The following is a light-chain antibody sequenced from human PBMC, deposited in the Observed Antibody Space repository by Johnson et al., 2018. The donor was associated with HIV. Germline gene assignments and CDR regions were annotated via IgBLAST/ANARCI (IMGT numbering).Light chain of an antibody. Sequence: QSVFTQPPSVSAAPGQKVTVSCSGSSSNIGSNDVSWYQQFPGAAPKLLIYENNKRPSGIPDRFSGSKSGTSATLGITGLQTGDEADYYCATLDRSPTIGGVCGTGTKVTVL. CDR1: SSNIGSND. CDR3: ATLDRSPTIGGV. V-gene: IGLV1-51*02. J-gene: IGLJ1*01. CDR2: ENN.